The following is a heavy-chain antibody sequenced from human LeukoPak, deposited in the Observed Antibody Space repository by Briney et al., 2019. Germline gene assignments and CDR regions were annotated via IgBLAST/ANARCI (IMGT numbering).Heavy chain of an antibody. D-gene: IGHD3-22*01. Sequence: PSETLSLTCTVSGGSISSYYWSWIRQPPGKGLEWIGYIYYSGSTDYNPSLKSRVTISVDRSKNQFSLKLNSVTAADTAVYYCARYYFDSGGYYHLDYWGQGTLVTVSS. CDR2: IYYSGST. CDR3: ARYYFDSGGYYHLDY. V-gene: IGHV4-59*01. J-gene: IGHJ4*02. CDR1: GGSISSYY.